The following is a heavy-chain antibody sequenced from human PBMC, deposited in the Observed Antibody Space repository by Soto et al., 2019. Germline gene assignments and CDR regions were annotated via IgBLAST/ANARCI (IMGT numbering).Heavy chain of an antibody. J-gene: IGHJ6*02. CDR3: ARDSVDMNPYLHYYYYGMDV. D-gene: IGHD5-12*01. V-gene: IGHV3-74*01. Sequence: PGGSLRLSCAASGFTFSSYWMHWVRQAPGKGLVWVSRINSDGSSTSYADSVKGRFTISRDNAKNTLYLQMNSLRAEDTAVYYCARDSVDMNPYLHYYYYGMDVWGQGTTVTV. CDR2: INSDGSST. CDR1: GFTFSSYW.